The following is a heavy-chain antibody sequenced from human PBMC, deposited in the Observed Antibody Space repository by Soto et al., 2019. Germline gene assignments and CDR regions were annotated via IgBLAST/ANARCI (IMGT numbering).Heavy chain of an antibody. Sequence: QVQLQESGPGLVKPSQTLSLTCTVSGGSISSGGYYWSWIRQHPGKGLEWIGYIYYSGSTYYNPSLKSRVTISVDTSKNQFSLKLSSVTAADTAVYYCARERHRYGDYDVPWGAFDIWGQGTMVTVSS. J-gene: IGHJ3*02. CDR3: ARERHRYGDYDVPWGAFDI. CDR1: GGSISSGGYY. CDR2: IYYSGST. V-gene: IGHV4-31*03. D-gene: IGHD4-17*01.